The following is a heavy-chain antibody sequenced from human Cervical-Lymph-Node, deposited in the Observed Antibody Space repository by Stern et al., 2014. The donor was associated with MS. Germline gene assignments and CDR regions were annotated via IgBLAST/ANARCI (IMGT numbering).Heavy chain of an antibody. V-gene: IGHV7-4-1*02. J-gene: IGHJ4*02. CDR3: ARDSASLDWRGQYYFDY. CDR2: ISTNTGTP. CDR1: GYTFTDYA. D-gene: IGHD2-21*01. Sequence: QVQLVQSGSELKKPGASVKVSCMTSGYTFTDYALNWVRQAPGQGLEWMGWISTNTGTPSYAQGFTGRFVFSLDTSGNTAYLQISSLKAEDTALYFCARDSASLDWRGQYYFDYWGQGTLVTVSS.